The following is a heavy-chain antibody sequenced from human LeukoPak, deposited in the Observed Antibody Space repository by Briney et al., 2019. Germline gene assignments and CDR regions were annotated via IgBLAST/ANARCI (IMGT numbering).Heavy chain of an antibody. CDR1: GYTFTGYY. CDR2: INPNSGGT. D-gene: IGHD3-10*01. Sequence: ASVKVSCKASGYTFTGYYMHWVRQAPGQGLEWMGWINPNSGGTNYAQKFQGWVTMTRDTSISIAYMELSRLRSDDTAVYYCARASGYVLLWFGELSSPDYWGQGTLVTVSS. CDR3: ARASGYVLLWFGELSSPDY. V-gene: IGHV1-2*04. J-gene: IGHJ4*02.